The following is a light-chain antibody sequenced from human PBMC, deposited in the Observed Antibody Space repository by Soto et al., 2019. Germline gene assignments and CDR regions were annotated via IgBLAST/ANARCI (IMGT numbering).Light chain of an antibody. J-gene: IGKJ1*01. CDR1: QNVDNW. CDR2: EAS. Sequence: DIQMTQSPSTLSASVGDRVTITCRASQNVDNWLAWYQQKPGKAPKFLIYEASSLEDGVPSRFSGSGSVTEFTLTISSLQPDDFATYYCQQYSSYPWTLGQGTKVET. CDR3: QQYSSYPWT. V-gene: IGKV1-5*03.